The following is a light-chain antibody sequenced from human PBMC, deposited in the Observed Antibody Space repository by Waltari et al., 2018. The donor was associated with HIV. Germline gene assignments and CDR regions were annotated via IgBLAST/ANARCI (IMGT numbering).Light chain of an antibody. Sequence: QPPSASGTPGQRVTISCSGSSSNIGGNTVNWYQHLPGTAPKLLIYSNHQRPSGVPDRFSGSKSGTSASLAISGLQSEDEADYYCASRDDSLNGPVFGRGTKLTVL. CDR1: SSNIGGNT. CDR2: SNH. J-gene: IGLJ2*01. V-gene: IGLV1-44*01. CDR3: ASRDDSLNGPV.